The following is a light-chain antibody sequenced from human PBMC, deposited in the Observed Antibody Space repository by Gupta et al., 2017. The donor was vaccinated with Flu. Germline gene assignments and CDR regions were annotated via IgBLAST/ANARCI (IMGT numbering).Light chain of an antibody. CDR2: DGS. J-gene: IGKJ4*01. CDR1: QSVSGY. Sequence: DIQMTQSPSSLSASVGDRVTITCRASQSVSGYVNWYQQRPGKAPKLLISDGSNLQSGVPSNFSCSGSGTDFTLTISKLQPEDSATYYCQQEVCVPLTFGGGTKVDIK. V-gene: IGKV1-39*01. CDR3: QQEVCVPLT.